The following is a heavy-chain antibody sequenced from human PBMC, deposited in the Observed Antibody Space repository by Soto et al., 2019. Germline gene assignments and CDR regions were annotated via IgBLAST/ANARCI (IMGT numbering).Heavy chain of an antibody. J-gene: IGHJ6*02. V-gene: IGHV3-23*01. CDR3: VKGYWKGDV. D-gene: IGHD1-1*01. CDR1: GFTFSTYA. Sequence: PAGSLRLSCASSGFTFSTYAMNLVRQAPGNGLEWVSAISGSGGSIHYADSVKGRFTISRDNSKNTLYLQMNSLRDEDTAVYHCVKGYWKGDVRGQGTTVTVSS. CDR2: ISGSGGSI.